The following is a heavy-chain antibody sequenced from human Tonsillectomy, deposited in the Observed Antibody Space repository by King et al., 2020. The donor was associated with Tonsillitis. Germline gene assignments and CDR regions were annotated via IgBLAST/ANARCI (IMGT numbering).Heavy chain of an antibody. Sequence: QLVQSGGGVVQPGRSLRLYCAASGFTFSSYGMHWVRQAPGKGLERVAVISYDGSNKYYVDSVKGRFTISRDNSKNTLYLQMNSLRAEDTAVYYCAKELGQVVVVPYGMDVWGQGTTVTVSS. D-gene: IGHD2-2*01. CDR3: AKELGQVVVVPYGMDV. CDR1: GFTFSSYG. J-gene: IGHJ6*01. CDR2: ISYDGSNK. V-gene: IGHV3-30*18.